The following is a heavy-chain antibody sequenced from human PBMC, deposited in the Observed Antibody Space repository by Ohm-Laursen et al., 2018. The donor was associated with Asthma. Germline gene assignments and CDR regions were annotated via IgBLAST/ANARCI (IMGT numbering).Heavy chain of an antibody. CDR3: ARGGPQGVPGSNWFDP. V-gene: IGHV4-31*03. CDR2: IYYSGIT. CDR1: GDSISSGNNY. D-gene: IGHD3-3*01. J-gene: IGHJ5*02. Sequence: TLSLTCTVSGDSISSGNNYWSWIRQHPGKGLEWIGYIYYSGITYSNPSLRSRVSISVDTSKNQFSLKVTSVTAADTAVYYCARGGPQGVPGSNWFDPWGQGTLVTVSS.